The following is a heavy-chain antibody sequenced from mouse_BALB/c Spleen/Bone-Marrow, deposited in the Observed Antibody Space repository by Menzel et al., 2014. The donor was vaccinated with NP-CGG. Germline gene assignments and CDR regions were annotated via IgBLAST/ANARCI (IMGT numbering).Heavy chain of an antibody. J-gene: IGHJ2*01. CDR3: ARSQAYYGNYFDY. CDR2: INSNGGST. Sequence: VQLKDSGGGLVQPGGSLKLSCAASGFTFSSYGMSWVRQTPDKRLELVATINSNGGSTYYPDSVKGRFTISRDNAKNTLYLQMSSLKSEDTAMYYCARSQAYYGNYFDYWGQGTTLTVSS. CDR1: GFTFSSYG. D-gene: IGHD2-10*01. V-gene: IGHV5-6-3*01.